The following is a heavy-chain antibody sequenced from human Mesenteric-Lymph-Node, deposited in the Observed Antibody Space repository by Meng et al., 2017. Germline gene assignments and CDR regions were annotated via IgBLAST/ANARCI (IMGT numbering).Heavy chain of an antibody. Sequence: QGQLHQSGLGLVQPSQTLPLSCAISGDSVSSNSAAWNWIRQSPSRGLEWLGRTYYRSKWYNDYAVSVKSRITINPDTSKNQFSLQLNSVTPEDTAVYYCARVGATTFAVGYFQHWGQGTLVTVSS. CDR2: TYYRSKWYN. V-gene: IGHV6-1*01. CDR1: GDSVSSNSAA. J-gene: IGHJ1*01. D-gene: IGHD1-26*01. CDR3: ARVGATTFAVGYFQH.